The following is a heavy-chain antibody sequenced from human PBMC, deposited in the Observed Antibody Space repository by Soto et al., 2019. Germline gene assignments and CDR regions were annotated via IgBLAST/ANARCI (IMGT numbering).Heavy chain of an antibody. CDR2: IYWDDDK. CDR3: AHRLRGMVRGVCFDY. CDR1: GFSLSTSGVG. V-gene: IGHV2-5*02. D-gene: IGHD3-10*01. Sequence: QITLKESGPTLVKPTQTLTQTCTFSGFSLSTSGVGVGWIRQPPGKDLEWLALIYWDDDKHYSPSLKSRLSITKDSSKNQVVLTMTNMDPVDTATYYCAHRLRGMVRGVCFDYWGQGTLVTVSS. J-gene: IGHJ4*02.